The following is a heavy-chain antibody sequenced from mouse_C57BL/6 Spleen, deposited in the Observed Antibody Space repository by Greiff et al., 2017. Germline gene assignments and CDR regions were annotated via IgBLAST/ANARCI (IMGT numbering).Heavy chain of an antibody. CDR3: ARGGNCGGYAMDY. CDR1: GYTFTSYW. Sequence: QVQLQQPGAELVRPGSSVKLSCKASGYTFTSYWMHWVKQRPIQGLEWIGNIDPSDSETHYNQKFKDKATLTVDKSSSTAYMQLSSLTSEDSAIYYCARGGNCGGYAMDYWGQGTSVTVSS. V-gene: IGHV1-52*01. CDR2: IDPSDSET. J-gene: IGHJ4*01. D-gene: IGHD2-1*01.